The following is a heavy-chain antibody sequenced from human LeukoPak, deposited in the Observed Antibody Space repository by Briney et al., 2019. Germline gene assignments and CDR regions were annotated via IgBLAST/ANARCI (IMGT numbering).Heavy chain of an antibody. D-gene: IGHD1-26*01. CDR1: GGSLSSSSYY. V-gene: IGHV4-39*02. CDR2: IYYSGST. CDR3: VRELGDDAFDI. Sequence: SETLSLTCTVSGGSLSSSSYYWGWIRQPPGKGLEWIGSIYYSGSTYYNPSLKSRVTISVDTSKNQFSLKLSSVTAADTAVYYCVRELGDDAFDIWGQGTMVTVSS. J-gene: IGHJ3*02.